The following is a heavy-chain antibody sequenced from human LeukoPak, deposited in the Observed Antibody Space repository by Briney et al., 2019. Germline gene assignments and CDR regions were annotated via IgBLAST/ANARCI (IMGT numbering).Heavy chain of an antibody. V-gene: IGHV1-2*02. CDR2: INPNSGGT. J-gene: IGHJ6*03. CDR1: GYTFISYD. CDR3: ARVYSSSWRIYYYYMDV. D-gene: IGHD6-13*01. Sequence: ASVKVSCKASGYTFISYDINWVRQAPGQGLEWMGWINPNSGGTNYAQKFQGRVTMTRDTSISTAYMELSRLRSDDTAVYYCARVYSSSWRIYYYYMDVWGKGTTVTVSS.